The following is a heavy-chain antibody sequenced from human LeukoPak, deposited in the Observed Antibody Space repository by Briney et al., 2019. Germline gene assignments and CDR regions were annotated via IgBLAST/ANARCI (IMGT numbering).Heavy chain of an antibody. V-gene: IGHV3-23*01. J-gene: IGHJ4*02. CDR2: IGESGGNT. CDR3: AKGRLRELNDC. Sequence: GGSLRLSCAASGFTFSTFVMTWVRQGPGKGLEWVSSIGESGGNTYYADSVKGRFTIPRDNSKNTLYLQMNSLRDEDTAVYYCAKGRLRELNDCWGQGTLVTVSS. CDR1: GFTFSTFV. D-gene: IGHD1-7*01.